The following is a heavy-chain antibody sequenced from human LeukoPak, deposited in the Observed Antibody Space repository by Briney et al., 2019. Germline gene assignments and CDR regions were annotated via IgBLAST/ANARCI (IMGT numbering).Heavy chain of an antibody. CDR3: ARVVTGTTYLRLYYFDS. CDR1: GFTFSSYW. J-gene: IGHJ4*02. V-gene: IGHV3-53*01. Sequence: GGSLRLSCVASGFTFSSYWMNWARQAPGKGLEWVSFIYSDGSTYYADSVKGRFTISRDTSKNTLYLQMNSLRAEDTAVYFCARVVTGTTYLRLYYFDSWGQGTLVTVSS. D-gene: IGHD1-7*01. CDR2: IYSDGST.